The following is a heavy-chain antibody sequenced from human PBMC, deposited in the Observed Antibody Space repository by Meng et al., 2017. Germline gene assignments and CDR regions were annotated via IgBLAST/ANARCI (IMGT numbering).Heavy chain of an antibody. Sequence: VQLVESGGGLLQPGASVKVVGKASGYTFTSYGISWVRQAPGQGLEWMGWISAYNGNTNYAQKLQGRVTMTTDTSTSTAYMELRSLRSDDTAVYYCARGGIAVAIDYWGQGTLVTVSS. V-gene: IGHV1-18*01. D-gene: IGHD6-19*01. CDR1: GYTFTSYG. CDR2: ISAYNGNT. J-gene: IGHJ4*02. CDR3: ARGGIAVAIDY.